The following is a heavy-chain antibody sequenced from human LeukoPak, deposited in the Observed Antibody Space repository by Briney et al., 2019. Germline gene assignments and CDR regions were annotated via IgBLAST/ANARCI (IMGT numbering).Heavy chain of an antibody. CDR3: ARGVRGYSYGYFDY. Sequence: SETLSLTCAVYGGSFSGYYWSWIRQPPGKGLEWIGEINRSGSTNYNPSLKSRVTISVDTSKNQFSLKLSSVTAADTAVYYCARGVRGYSYGYFDYWGQGTLVTVSS. CDR2: INRSGST. CDR1: GGSFSGYY. D-gene: IGHD5-18*01. J-gene: IGHJ4*02. V-gene: IGHV4-34*01.